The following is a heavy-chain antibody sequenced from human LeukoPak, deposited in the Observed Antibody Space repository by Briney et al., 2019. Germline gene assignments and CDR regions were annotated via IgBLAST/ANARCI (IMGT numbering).Heavy chain of an antibody. Sequence: GASLRLSCAASGFAFSAYAMSWVRQAPGNGLEWVSAISGSISGSGGSTYYADSVKVRFTISRDNSKNTLFLQLNSLRAEDTAVYYCAREGIAVASFDYWGQGTLVTVSS. J-gene: IGHJ4*02. CDR3: AREGIAVASFDY. CDR1: GFAFSAYA. D-gene: IGHD6-19*01. V-gene: IGHV3-23*01. CDR2: ISGSISGSGGST.